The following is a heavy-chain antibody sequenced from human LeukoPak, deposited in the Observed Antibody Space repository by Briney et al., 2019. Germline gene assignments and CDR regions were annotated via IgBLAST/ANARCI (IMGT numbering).Heavy chain of an antibody. J-gene: IGHJ4*02. V-gene: IGHV3-23*01. CDR2: ISGSGGST. D-gene: IGHD3-10*01. Sequence: PGGSLRLSCAASGFTFSTYAMNWVRQAPGKGLEWVSAISGSGGSTYYADSVKGRFTISRDNSKNTLYLQMNSLRAEDTAVYYCARLFGSGTYLFDYWGQGTLVTVSS. CDR1: GFTFSTYA. CDR3: ARLFGSGTYLFDY.